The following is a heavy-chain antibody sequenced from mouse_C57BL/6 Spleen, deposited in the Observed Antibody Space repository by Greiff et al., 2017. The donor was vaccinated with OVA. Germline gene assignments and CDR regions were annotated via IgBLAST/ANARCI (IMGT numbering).Heavy chain of an antibody. Sequence: EVQLQQSGPVLVKPGASVKMSCKASGYTFTDYYMNWVKQSHGKSLEWIGVINPYNGGTSYNQKFKGKATLTVDKSSSTAYMELNSLTSEDSAVYYCARLGLTGHFAYWGQGTLVTVSA. D-gene: IGHD4-1*01. CDR1: GYTFTDYY. J-gene: IGHJ3*01. CDR2: INPYNGGT. V-gene: IGHV1-19*01. CDR3: ARLGLTGHFAY.